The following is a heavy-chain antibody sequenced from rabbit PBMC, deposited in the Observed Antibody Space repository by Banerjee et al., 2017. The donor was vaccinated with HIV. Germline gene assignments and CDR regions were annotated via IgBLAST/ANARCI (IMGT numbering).Heavy chain of an antibody. D-gene: IGHD4-1*01. CDR3: ARDLAGVIGWNFDL. CDR2: INTSSGST. CDR1: GFSFRNKYC. Sequence: QEQLEESGGDLVKPEGSLTLTCTASGFSFRNKYCINTSSGSTVYATWAKGRFTISRTSSTTVALQMTSLTAADTATYFCARDLAGVIGWNFDLWGPGTLVTVS. V-gene: IGHV1S45*01. J-gene: IGHJ4*01.